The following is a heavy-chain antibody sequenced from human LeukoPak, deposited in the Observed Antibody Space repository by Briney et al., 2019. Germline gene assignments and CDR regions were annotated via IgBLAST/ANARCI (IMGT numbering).Heavy chain of an antibody. J-gene: IGHJ6*03. CDR1: GFTFSSYG. Sequence: PGGSLRLSCEASGFTFSSYGMHWVGQGPAKGLEWVGFIRYDGRDKNYGDSLKGRFTISRDNSKNTMYLQISSLRADDTAVYYCAKVLGSGTLFPYMDVWGKGTTVTVSS. CDR2: IRYDGRDK. V-gene: IGHV3-30*02. D-gene: IGHD3-10*01. CDR3: AKVLGSGTLFPYMDV.